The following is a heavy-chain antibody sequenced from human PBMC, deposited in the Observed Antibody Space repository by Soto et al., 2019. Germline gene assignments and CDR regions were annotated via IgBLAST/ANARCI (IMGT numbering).Heavy chain of an antibody. J-gene: IGHJ3*02. Sequence: QVQLQESGPGLVKPSQTLSLTCTVSGGSISSGGYYWSWIRQHPGKGLEWIGYIYYSGSTSYNPSLKSLVTISVDTSKNQVSLKLSSVTAADTAVYYSARDTYYYDSSGPPVDAFDIWGQGTMVTVSS. CDR1: GGSISSGGYY. CDR2: IYYSGST. V-gene: IGHV4-31*01. D-gene: IGHD3-22*01. CDR3: ARDTYYYDSSGPPVDAFDI.